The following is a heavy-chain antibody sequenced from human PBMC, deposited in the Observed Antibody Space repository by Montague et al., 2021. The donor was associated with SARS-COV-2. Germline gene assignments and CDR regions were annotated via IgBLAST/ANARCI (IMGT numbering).Heavy chain of an antibody. D-gene: IGHD3-3*01. CDR1: GASISSSHYY. Sequence: ETLSLTCTVAGASISSSHYYWGWIRQPPGKGLEWIGSLFYSGSSFYNPSLKSRVTISVDTSKNQFSLRLSSVTAADTAVYYCAAEWLGIYYFDFWGQGALVTVSS. V-gene: IGHV4-39*01. CDR3: AAEWLGIYYFDF. CDR2: LFYSGSS. J-gene: IGHJ4*02.